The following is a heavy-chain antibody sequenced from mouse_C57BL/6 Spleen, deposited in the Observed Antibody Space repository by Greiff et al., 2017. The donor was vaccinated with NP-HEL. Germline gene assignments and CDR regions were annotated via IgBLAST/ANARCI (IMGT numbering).Heavy chain of an antibody. CDR1: GFTFSDYG. D-gene: IGHD2-1*01. V-gene: IGHV5-17*01. CDR3: ANIYYGNYGAMDY. J-gene: IGHJ4*01. CDR2: ISSGSSTI. Sequence: EVMLVESGGGLVKPGGSLKLSCAASGFTFSDYGMHWVRQAPEKGLEWVAYISSGSSTIYYADTVKGRFTISRDNAKNTLFLQMTSLRSEDTAMYYCANIYYGNYGAMDYWGQGTSVTVSS.